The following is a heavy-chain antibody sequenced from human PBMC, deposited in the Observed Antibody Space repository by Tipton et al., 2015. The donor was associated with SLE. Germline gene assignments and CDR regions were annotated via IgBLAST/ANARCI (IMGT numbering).Heavy chain of an antibody. D-gene: IGHD6-13*01. CDR3: ARDPGGSSSWYGYYYYMDV. CDR1: GLSVSSNY. CDR2: IFSEDGDGYT. Sequence: SLRLSCEASGLSVSSNYMTWLRQTPGRGLEWVSIIFSEDGDGYTYYTASVRGRFTISRDNAKNSLYLQMNSLRAEDTAVYYCARDPGGSSSWYGYYYYMDVWGKGTTVTVSS. V-gene: IGHV3-66*01. J-gene: IGHJ6*03.